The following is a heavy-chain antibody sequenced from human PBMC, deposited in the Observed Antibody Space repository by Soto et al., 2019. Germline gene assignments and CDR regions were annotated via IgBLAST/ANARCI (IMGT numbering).Heavy chain of an antibody. Sequence: KRLEWIGEIFHTGSTKSHPSLKNRFPIPVDTSKNPFALKLSSVTAADMAVYYRAIHGCATAQYPRTIDIWGQGTMVTGSS. CDR3: AIHGCATAQYPRTIDI. CDR2: IFHTGST. D-gene: IGHD6-13*01. J-gene: IGHJ4*01. V-gene: IGHV4-34*12.